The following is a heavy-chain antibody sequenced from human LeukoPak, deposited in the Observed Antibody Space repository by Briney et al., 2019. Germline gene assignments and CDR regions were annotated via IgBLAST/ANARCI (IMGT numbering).Heavy chain of an antibody. CDR3: TRVWGGIAAKKRFDY. J-gene: IGHJ4*02. CDR1: GGSISSGSYY. Sequence: SETLSLTCTVSGGSISSGSYYWSWIRQPPGKGLEWIGEINHSGSTNYNPSLKSRVTISVDTSKNQFSLKLSSVTAADTAVYYCTRVWGGIAAKKRFDYWGQGTLVTVSS. D-gene: IGHD6-13*01. V-gene: IGHV4-39*07. CDR2: INHSGST.